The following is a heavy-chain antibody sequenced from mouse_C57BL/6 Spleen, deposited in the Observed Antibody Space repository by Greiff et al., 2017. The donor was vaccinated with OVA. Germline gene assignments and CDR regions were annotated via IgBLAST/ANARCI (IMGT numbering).Heavy chain of an antibody. J-gene: IGHJ2*01. D-gene: IGHD1-1*01. CDR1: GYAFSSSW. V-gene: IGHV1-82*01. CDR2: IYPGDGDT. CDR3: ARDTTVPFDY. Sequence: VQLQQSGPELVKPGASVKISCKASGYAFSSSWMNWVKQRPGKGLEWIGRIYPGDGDTNYNGKFKGKATLTADKSSSTACMQLSSLTSEDSAVYFCARDTTVPFDYWGQGTTLTVSS.